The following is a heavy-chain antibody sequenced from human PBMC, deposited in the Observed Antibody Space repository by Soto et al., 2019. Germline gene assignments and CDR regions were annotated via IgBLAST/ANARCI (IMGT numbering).Heavy chain of an antibody. V-gene: IGHV4-34*02. CDR3: ARYRQYSHFWSGYQYEGSYGMDV. CDR2: IDHSGRT. J-gene: IGHJ6*02. D-gene: IGHD3-3*02. CDR1: GGSFSGYY. Sequence: QVQLQQWGAGLLKPSETLSLTCAVHGGSFSGYYWTWIRQAPGKGLAWIGEIDHSGRTNYNSSLKSRVSISVDTSKNQLSLILLSVTAADTGVYYCARYRQYSHFWSGYQYEGSYGMDVWGQGTAVTVSS.